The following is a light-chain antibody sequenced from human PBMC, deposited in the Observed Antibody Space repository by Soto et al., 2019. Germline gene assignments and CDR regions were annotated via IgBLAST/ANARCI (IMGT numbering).Light chain of an antibody. J-gene: IGKJ3*01. Sequence: EIVMTQSPATLSASPGERATLSCRASQSLSSNLAWYQQKPGQAPRLLIYGASFRAAGIPTRFSGSGSGTDFTLTISSLQSEDFALYYGQQYDFRPFTFGPGTKVDI. CDR1: QSLSSN. V-gene: IGKV3-15*01. CDR2: GAS. CDR3: QQYDFRPFT.